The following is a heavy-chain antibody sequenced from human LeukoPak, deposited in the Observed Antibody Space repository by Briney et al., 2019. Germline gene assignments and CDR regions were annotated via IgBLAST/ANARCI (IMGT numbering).Heavy chain of an antibody. CDR1: GYTFINYD. CDR2: MNPNSGNT. CDR3: ARAPGYDFWTRPYYYYYMDV. D-gene: IGHD3-3*01. Sequence: GASVKVSCKASGYTFINYDINWVRQATGQGLEWTGWMNPNSGNTGYAQKFQGRVTMTRNTSISTAYMELSSLRSEDTAVYYCARAPGYDFWTRPYYYYYMDVWGKGTTVTVSS. V-gene: IGHV1-8*01. J-gene: IGHJ6*03.